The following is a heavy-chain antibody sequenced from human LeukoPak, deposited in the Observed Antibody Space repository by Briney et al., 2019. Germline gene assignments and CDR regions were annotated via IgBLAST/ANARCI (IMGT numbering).Heavy chain of an antibody. J-gene: IGHJ3*02. CDR1: GYTFISYA. D-gene: IGHD2-21*01. V-gene: IGHV7-4-1*02. Sequence: ASVKVSCKASGYTFISYAMNWVRQAPGQGVEWMGWINTNTGNPTYAQGFTGRFVFSLDTSVSTAYLQISSLKAEDTAVYYCARDNSGGEESFGIRGQGTMVTVSS. CDR2: INTNTGNP. CDR3: ARDNSGGEESFGI.